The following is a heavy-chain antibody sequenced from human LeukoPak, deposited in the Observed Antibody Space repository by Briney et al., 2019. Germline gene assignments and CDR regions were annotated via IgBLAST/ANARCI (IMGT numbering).Heavy chain of an antibody. D-gene: IGHD1-26*01. CDR2: TYTGGST. Sequence: SETLSLTCNVSGGSSSSHYWNWIRQPAGKGLEYIGRTYTGGSTNYNPSLKSRVTMSVDTPKNQFSLKLSSVTAADTAVYYCVGGTYYGGDYWGQGTLVTVSS. CDR3: VGGTYYGGDY. CDR1: GGSSSSHY. J-gene: IGHJ4*02. V-gene: IGHV4-4*07.